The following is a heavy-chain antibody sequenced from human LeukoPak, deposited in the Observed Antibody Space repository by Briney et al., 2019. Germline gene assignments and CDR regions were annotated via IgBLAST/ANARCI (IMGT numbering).Heavy chain of an antibody. J-gene: IGHJ5*02. CDR3: STGPRWELRVWFDP. CDR1: GGTFTSYA. Sequence: SVKVSCKASGGTFTSYAISWVRQAPGQGLEWMGRIIPIFGTANYAQKFQGRVTITSDDSTSTAYMQLSSLRPADTAVFYFSTGPRWELRVWFDPWGQGTLVTVSS. V-gene: IGHV1-69*13. D-gene: IGHD1-26*01. CDR2: IIPIFGTA.